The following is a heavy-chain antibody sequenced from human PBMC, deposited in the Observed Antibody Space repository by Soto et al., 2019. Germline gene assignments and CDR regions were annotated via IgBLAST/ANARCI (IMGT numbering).Heavy chain of an antibody. CDR3: TRDHEVAPAAYYYYGMDV. V-gene: IGHV3-49*04. J-gene: IGHJ6*02. CDR2: IRSKAYGGTT. D-gene: IGHD2-2*01. CDR1: GFTFSNYG. Sequence: GGSLRLSCSASGFTFSNYGMHWVRQAPGKGLEWVGFIRSKAYGGTTEYAASVKGRFTISRDDSKSIAYLQMNSLKTEDTAVYYCTRDHEVAPAAYYYYGMDVWGQGTTVTVSS.